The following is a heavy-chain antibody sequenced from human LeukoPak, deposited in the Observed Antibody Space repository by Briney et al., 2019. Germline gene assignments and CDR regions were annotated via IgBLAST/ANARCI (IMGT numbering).Heavy chain of an antibody. V-gene: IGHV4-59*01. CDR3: ARALRYFDWVYDAFDI. D-gene: IGHD3-9*01. J-gene: IGHJ3*02. Sequence: SETLSLTCSVSGGSISSYYWSWIRQPPGKGLEWIGYMYYSGSTNYNPSLKSRVTISVDTSKNQFSLKLSSVTAADTAVYYCARALRYFDWVYDAFDIWGQGTMVTVSS. CDR2: MYYSGST. CDR1: GGSISSYY.